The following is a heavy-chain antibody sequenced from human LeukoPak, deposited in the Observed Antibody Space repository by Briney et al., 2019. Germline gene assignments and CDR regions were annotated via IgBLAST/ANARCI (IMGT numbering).Heavy chain of an antibody. D-gene: IGHD4-17*01. CDR2: INHSGST. CDR1: GGSFSGYY. Sequence: PSETLSLTCAVYGGSFSGYYWSWIRQPPGKGLEWSGEINHSGSTNYNPSLKSRVTISVDTSKNQFSLKLSSVTAADPAVYYCARDGDCFDYWGQGTLVTVSS. V-gene: IGHV4-34*01. CDR3: ARDGDCFDY. J-gene: IGHJ4*02.